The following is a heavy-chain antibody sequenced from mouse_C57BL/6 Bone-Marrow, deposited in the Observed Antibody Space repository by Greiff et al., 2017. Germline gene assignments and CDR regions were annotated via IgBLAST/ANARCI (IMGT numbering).Heavy chain of an antibody. Sequence: EVQLQQSGPELVKPGASVKISCKASGYTFTDYYMNWVKQSHGKSLEWIGDINPNNGGTSYNQKFKGKATLTVDKSSSTAYMELRSLTSEDSAVYYCARIFITTVVDYWGQGTTLTVSS. CDR3: ARIFITTVVDY. V-gene: IGHV1-26*01. J-gene: IGHJ2*01. CDR1: GYTFTDYY. D-gene: IGHD1-1*01. CDR2: INPNNGGT.